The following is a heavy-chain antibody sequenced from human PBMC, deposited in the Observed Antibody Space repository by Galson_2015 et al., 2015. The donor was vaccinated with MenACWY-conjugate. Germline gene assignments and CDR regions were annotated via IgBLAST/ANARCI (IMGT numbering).Heavy chain of an antibody. CDR2: ISYDGSNK. Sequence: SLRLSCAASGFTFSSYGMHWVRQAPGEGLEWVSVISYDGSNKYYADSVKGRFTISRDNSKNTVYLQMNSMRAEDTAVYYCAKDQEYCSSTSCPSFYYGMDVWGHGTTVTVSS. CDR1: GFTFSSYG. CDR3: AKDQEYCSSTSCPSFYYGMDV. V-gene: IGHV3-30*18. J-gene: IGHJ6*02. D-gene: IGHD2-2*01.